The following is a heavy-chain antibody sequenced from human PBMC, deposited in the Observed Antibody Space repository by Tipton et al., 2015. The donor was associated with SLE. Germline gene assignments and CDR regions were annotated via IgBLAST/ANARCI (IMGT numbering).Heavy chain of an antibody. Sequence: TLSLTCTVSGGSISDYYWSWIRQPPGKGLEWVGYVYYGGTTKYNPSLKSRVTISLDTSMNQFSLKLSSVTAADTAVYYCAGYNWNFPSWYFDPWGRGTLVTVSS. CDR3: AGYNWNFPSWYFDP. J-gene: IGHJ2*01. CDR2: VYYGGTT. D-gene: IGHD1-7*01. V-gene: IGHV4-59*12. CDR1: GGSISDYY.